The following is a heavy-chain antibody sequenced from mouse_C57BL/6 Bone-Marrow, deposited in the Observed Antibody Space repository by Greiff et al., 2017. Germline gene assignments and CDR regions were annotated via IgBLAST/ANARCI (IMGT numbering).Heavy chain of an antibody. CDR1: GYTFTSYW. CDR2: IDPSDSYT. V-gene: IGHV1-50*01. D-gene: IGHD2-1*01. Sequence: VQLQQPGAELVKPGASVKLSCKASGYTFTSYWMQWVKQRPGQGLEWIGEIDPSDSYTNYNQKFKGKATLTVDTSSSTAYMQLSSLTSEDSAVYYCASYYDYAMDYWGQGTSVTVSS. CDR3: ASYYDYAMDY. J-gene: IGHJ4*01.